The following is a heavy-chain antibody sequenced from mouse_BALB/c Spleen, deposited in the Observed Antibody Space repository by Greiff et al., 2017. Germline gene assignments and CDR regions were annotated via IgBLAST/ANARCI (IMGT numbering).Heavy chain of an antibody. CDR2: ISSGSSTI. D-gene: IGHD4-1*01. CDR3: ARWEDAMDY. CDR1: GFTFSSFG. J-gene: IGHJ4*01. V-gene: IGHV5-17*02. Sequence: EVQGVESGGGLVQPGGSRKLSCAASGFTFSSFGMHWVRQAPEKGLEWVAYISSGSSTIYYADTVKGRFTISRDNPKNTLFLQMTSLRSEDTAMYYCARWEDAMDYWGQGTSVTVSS.